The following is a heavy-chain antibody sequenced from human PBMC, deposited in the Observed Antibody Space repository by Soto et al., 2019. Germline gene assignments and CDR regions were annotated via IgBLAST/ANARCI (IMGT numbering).Heavy chain of an antibody. V-gene: IGHV4-39*01. Sequence: SETLSLTCTVSGGSISSSSYYWGWIRQPPGKGLEWIGSIYYSGSTYYNPSLKSRVTISVDTSKNQFSLKLSSVTAADTAVYYCARPGDYYGSGSYSDYYYMDVWGKGTTVTVSS. CDR2: IYYSGST. D-gene: IGHD3-10*01. CDR3: ARPGDYYGSGSYSDYYYMDV. J-gene: IGHJ6*03. CDR1: GGSISSSSYY.